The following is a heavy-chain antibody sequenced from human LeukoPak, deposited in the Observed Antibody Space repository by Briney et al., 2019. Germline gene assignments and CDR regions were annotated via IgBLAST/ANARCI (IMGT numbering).Heavy chain of an antibody. CDR3: ARADYYGSGPFQH. CDR1: GGSISSYY. Sequence: PSETLSLTCTVSGGSISSYYWSWIRQPPGKGLEWIGYIYYSGSTNYNSSLKSRVTISVDTSKNQFSLKLSSVTAADTAVYYCARADYYGSGPFQHWGQGTLVTVSS. D-gene: IGHD3-10*01. J-gene: IGHJ1*01. V-gene: IGHV4-59*01. CDR2: IYYSGST.